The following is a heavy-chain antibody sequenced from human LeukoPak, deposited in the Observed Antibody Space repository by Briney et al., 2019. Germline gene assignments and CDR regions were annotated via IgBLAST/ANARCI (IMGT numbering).Heavy chain of an antibody. D-gene: IGHD3-9*01. CDR1: GFTFSSYA. V-gene: IGHV3-23*01. CDR2: ISGSGGST. J-gene: IGHJ4*02. Sequence: GGSLRLSCAASGFTFSSYAMSWVRQAPGKGLEWVSAISGSGGSTYYADSVKGRFTISRVNSKNTLYLQMNSLRAEDTAVYYCAKDMRFDWTPYYFDYWGQGTLVTVSS. CDR3: AKDMRFDWTPYYFDY.